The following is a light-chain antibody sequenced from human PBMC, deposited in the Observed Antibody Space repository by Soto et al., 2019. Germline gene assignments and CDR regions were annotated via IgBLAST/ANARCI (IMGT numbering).Light chain of an antibody. Sequence: QSVLTQPPSVSGAPGQSVSIACSGRTSNIGAGYAVHWYQHVPGAAPKLLIFANSNRASGFPDRFSASKSGTSASLAITGLQTEDGADYYCQTYDRSLSGSVFGGGTKVTVL. CDR3: QTYDRSLSGSV. CDR2: ANS. J-gene: IGLJ3*02. V-gene: IGLV1-40*01. CDR1: TSNIGAGYA.